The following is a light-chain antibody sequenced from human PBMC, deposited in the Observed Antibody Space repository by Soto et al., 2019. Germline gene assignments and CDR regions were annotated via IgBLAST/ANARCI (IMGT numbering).Light chain of an antibody. CDR1: QSISSY. CDR3: QQSYSTPLT. V-gene: IGKV1-39*01. CDR2: AAV. J-gene: IGKJ4*01. Sequence: DIQMTQSPFSLSSSVGDRVTITCRASQSISSYLNWYQQKPGKPPKLLIYAAVSLQSGVPTRFGGSGSGTDFTLTISSLKPEDFETYYCQQSYSTPLTFGGGTNVYIK.